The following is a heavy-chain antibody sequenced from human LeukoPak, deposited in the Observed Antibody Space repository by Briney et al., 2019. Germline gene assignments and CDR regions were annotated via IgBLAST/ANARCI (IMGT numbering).Heavy chain of an antibody. Sequence: SETLSLTCTVSGGSISSSFYYWGWIRQPPGKGLEWIGSIYHSGSTYYNPSLKSRVTISVDTSRNQFSLNLSSVTAADTAVYYCARDSGWENWFDPWGQGTLVTVSS. CDR1: GGSISSSFYY. D-gene: IGHD1-26*01. J-gene: IGHJ5*02. CDR3: ARDSGWENWFDP. V-gene: IGHV4-39*02. CDR2: IYHSGST.